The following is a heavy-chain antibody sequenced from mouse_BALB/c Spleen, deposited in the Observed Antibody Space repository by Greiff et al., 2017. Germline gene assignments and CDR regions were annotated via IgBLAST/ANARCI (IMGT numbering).Heavy chain of an antibody. V-gene: IGHV1-31*01. D-gene: IGHD3-2*02. CDR1: GYSFTGYY. CDR2: INPYNGAT. CDR3: ARSGYYFAY. Sequence: VQLKQSGPELVKPGASVKISCKASGYSFTGYYMHWVKQSHVKSLEWIGRINPYNGATSYNQNFKDKASLTVDKSSSTAYMELHSLTSEDSAVYYCARSGYYFAYWGQGTLVTVSA. J-gene: IGHJ3*01.